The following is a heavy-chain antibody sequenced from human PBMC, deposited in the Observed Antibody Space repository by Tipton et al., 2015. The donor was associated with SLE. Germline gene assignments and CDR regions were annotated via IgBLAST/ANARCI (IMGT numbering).Heavy chain of an antibody. J-gene: IGHJ4*02. CDR2: IRYDGSNK. D-gene: IGHD3-3*01. V-gene: IGHV3-30*02. Sequence: GSLRLSCAASGFTFSTSGMHWVRQAPGKGLEWVAFIRYDGSNKYYADSVKGRFTISRDNSKNTLYLQMNSLRAEDTALYYCAKSRFLEWLTLDYWGQGTLVTVSS. CDR3: AKSRFLEWLTLDY. CDR1: GFTFSTSG.